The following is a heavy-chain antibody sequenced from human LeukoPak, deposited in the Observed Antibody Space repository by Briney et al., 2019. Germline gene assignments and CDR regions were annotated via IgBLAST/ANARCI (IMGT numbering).Heavy chain of an antibody. V-gene: IGHV3-73*01. CDR1: GFTFSDSA. CDR2: MDKETNLYAT. Sequence: GGSLRLSCVASGFTFSDSAIHWVRPSSRKGLEWIGHMDKETNLYATALAASVKGRFTVSRDDSKNTAYLHMNSLKTEDTALYYCTRDSGTYNWFDPWGQGTLVTVSS. J-gene: IGHJ5*02. CDR3: TRDSGTYNWFDP. D-gene: IGHD1-26*01.